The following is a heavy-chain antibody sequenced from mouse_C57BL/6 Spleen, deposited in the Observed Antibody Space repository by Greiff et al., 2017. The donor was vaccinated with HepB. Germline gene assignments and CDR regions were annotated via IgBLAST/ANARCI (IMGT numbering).Heavy chain of an antibody. D-gene: IGHD1-1*01. J-gene: IGHJ3*01. CDR2: IYPSDSET. Sequence: QVQLQQPGAELVRPGSSVKLSCKASGYTFTSYWMDWVKQRPGQGLEWIGNIYPSDSETHYNQKFKDKATLTVDKSSSTAYMQLSSLTSEDSAVYYCARGVYYGSSPPFAYWGQGTLVTVSA. CDR1: GYTFTSYW. V-gene: IGHV1-61*01. CDR3: ARGVYYGSSPPFAY.